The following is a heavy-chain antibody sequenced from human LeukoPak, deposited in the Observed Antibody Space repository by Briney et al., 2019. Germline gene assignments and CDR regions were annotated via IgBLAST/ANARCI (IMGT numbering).Heavy chain of an antibody. V-gene: IGHV3-11*04. CDR1: GFTFSDYY. J-gene: IGHJ4*02. CDR3: ARGADSGYSSDN. Sequence: GGSLRLSCAASGFTFSDYYMSWIRQAPGKGLEWVSYISSSGSTKYYADSVTGRFTVSRDNAKNSLYLQMNSLRAEDTAVYYCARGADSGYSSDNWGQGTLVSVSS. D-gene: IGHD3-9*01. CDR2: ISSSGSTK.